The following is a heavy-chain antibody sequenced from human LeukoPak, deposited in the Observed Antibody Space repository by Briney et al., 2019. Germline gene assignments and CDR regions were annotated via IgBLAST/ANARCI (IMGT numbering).Heavy chain of an antibody. J-gene: IGHJ4*02. CDR2: IYPGDSDT. Sequence: GESLKISCKGFGYSFTNCWIGWVRQMPGEGLEWMGIIYPGDSDTTYSPSFQGQVTISADKSISTAYLQWSSLKASDTAMYYCARRQGCSSTSCPPDYWGQGTLVTVSS. CDR3: ARRQGCSSTSCPPDY. CDR1: GYSFTNCW. V-gene: IGHV5-51*01. D-gene: IGHD2-2*01.